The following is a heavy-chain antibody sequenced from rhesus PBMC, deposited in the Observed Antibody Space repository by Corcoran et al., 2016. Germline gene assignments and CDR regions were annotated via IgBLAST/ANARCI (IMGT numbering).Heavy chain of an antibody. CDR3: ARVIGSSHVDY. Sequence: QVTLKESGPAQVKPTQTLTLTCTFSGFSLTTSGMGVGWIRPPPGKALEWLATIYWDDDKYYRTSLKSRLTISKDTSKYQVVLTMTNMDPVDTATYYCARVIGSSHVDYWGQGVLVTVSS. J-gene: IGHJ4*01. CDR2: IYWDDDK. CDR1: GFSLTTSGMG. V-gene: IGHV2S1*01. D-gene: IGHD4-29*01.